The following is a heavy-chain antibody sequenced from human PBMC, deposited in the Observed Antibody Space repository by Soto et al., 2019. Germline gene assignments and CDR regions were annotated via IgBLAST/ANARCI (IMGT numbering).Heavy chain of an antibody. Sequence: QVQLVEPGGGVVQPGRSLRLSCAASGFTFSSYPMHWVRQAPGKGLEWVAVISYDGSNKYYADSVKGRFTISRDNSKNTRYLQMNSLRAEDTAVYYCEIDTSYDSSGYYQHWGQGTLVTVSS. CDR2: ISYDGSNK. D-gene: IGHD3-22*01. J-gene: IGHJ4*02. V-gene: IGHV3-30-3*01. CDR1: GFTFSSYP. CDR3: EIDTSYDSSGYYQH.